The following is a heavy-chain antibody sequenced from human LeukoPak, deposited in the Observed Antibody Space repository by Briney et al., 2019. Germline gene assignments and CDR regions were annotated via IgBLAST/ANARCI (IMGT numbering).Heavy chain of an antibody. CDR2: ISSSGSGGNT. CDR1: GVTLGTYA. Sequence: GGSLRLSCAASGVTLGTYAMSWARQAPGKGLEWVSGISSSGSGGNTYYADSVKGRFTISRDSSKNTLFLHMNTLRAEDTAIYYCAKDRTVGASYRYFDLWGCGTLVTVSS. V-gene: IGHV3-23*01. J-gene: IGHJ2*01. D-gene: IGHD1-26*01. CDR3: AKDRTVGASYRYFDL.